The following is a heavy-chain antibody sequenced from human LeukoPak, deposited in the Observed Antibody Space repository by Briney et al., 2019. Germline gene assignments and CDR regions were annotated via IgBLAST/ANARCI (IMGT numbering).Heavy chain of an antibody. D-gene: IGHD1-1*01. CDR1: GFKFDDYG. CDR2: INWNGGST. CDR3: ARGATGTTFDY. Sequence: GGSLRLSCAASGFKFDDYGMSWVRQAPGKGLEWMSGINWNGGSTGYADSVKGRFTIFRDNAKNSLYLQMNSLRAEDTAFYYCARGATGTTFDYWGQGTLVTVSS. V-gene: IGHV3-20*04. J-gene: IGHJ4*02.